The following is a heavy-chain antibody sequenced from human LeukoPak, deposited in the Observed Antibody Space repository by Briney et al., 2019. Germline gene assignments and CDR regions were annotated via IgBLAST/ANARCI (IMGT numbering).Heavy chain of an antibody. CDR2: ISAYNGNT. V-gene: IGHV1-18*01. Sequence: ASVKVSCKASGYTFTSYGISWVRQAPGQGLEWMGWISAYNGNTNYAQKLQGRVTMTTDTSTSTAYMELRSLRSDDTAVYYCARTPPTHSSSSDYYYYYMDVWGKGTTVTVSS. D-gene: IGHD6-6*01. CDR3: ARTPPTHSSSSDYYYYYMDV. J-gene: IGHJ6*03. CDR1: GYTFTSYG.